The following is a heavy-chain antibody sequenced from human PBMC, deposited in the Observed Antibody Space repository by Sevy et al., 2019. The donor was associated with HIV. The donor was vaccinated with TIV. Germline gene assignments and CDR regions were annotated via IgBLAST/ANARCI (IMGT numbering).Heavy chain of an antibody. CDR2: FIPIFGKT. CDR1: GGIFSNYV. J-gene: IGHJ5*02. D-gene: IGHD2-2*01. Sequence: ALVKVSCKTSGGIFSNYVMHWVRQAPGQGLEWMGGFIPIFGKTKYAQKFQGRVTLTADESTGTAYMELSSLTSEDTAVYFCARGNQGVPAAIHDWFDPWGQGTLVTVSS. CDR3: ARGNQGVPAAIHDWFDP. V-gene: IGHV1-69*13.